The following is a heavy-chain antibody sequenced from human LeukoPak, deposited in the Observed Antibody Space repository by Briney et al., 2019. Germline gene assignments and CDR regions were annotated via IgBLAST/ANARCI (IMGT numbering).Heavy chain of an antibody. CDR3: ARIAVAGPEAFDY. J-gene: IGHJ4*02. D-gene: IGHD6-19*01. Sequence: GASVKVSCKASGYTFSGSYIHWVRQAPGQGLEWMGWINPNSGGTNYAQKFQGRVTMTRDTSISTAYMELSRLRSDDTAVYYCARIAVAGPEAFDYWGQGTLVTVSS. V-gene: IGHV1-2*02. CDR2: INPNSGGT. CDR1: GYTFSGSY.